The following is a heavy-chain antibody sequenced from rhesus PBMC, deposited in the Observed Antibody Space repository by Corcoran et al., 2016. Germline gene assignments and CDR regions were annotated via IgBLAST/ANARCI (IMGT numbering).Heavy chain of an antibody. J-gene: IGHJ4*01. V-gene: IGHV3S5*01. D-gene: IGHD2-27*01. CDR3: ARDLGYCSGIYCYVLDY. Sequence: EVQLVESGGGLVQPGGSLRLSCAASGFTFSSYGMSWVRQAPGKGLEWVSYIRKGCVSTYYADSVKGRFTISSDNSKNTLSLQMNSLRAEDTAVYYCARDLGYCSGIYCYVLDYWGQGVLVTVSP. CDR2: IRKGCVST. CDR1: GFTFSSYG.